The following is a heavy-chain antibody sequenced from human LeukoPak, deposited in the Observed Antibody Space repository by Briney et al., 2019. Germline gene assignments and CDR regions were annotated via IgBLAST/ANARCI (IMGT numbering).Heavy chain of an antibody. CDR3: ARDWWLAQEDYYYYMDV. Sequence: GASVKVSCKASGYTFTGYYMHWVRQAPGQGLEWMGWINPNSGGTNYAQKFQGRVTMTRDTSISTAYMELSRLRSDDTAVYYCARDWWLAQEDYYYYMDVWGKGTTVTVSS. CDR1: GYTFTGYY. CDR2: INPNSGGT. D-gene: IGHD6-19*01. V-gene: IGHV1-2*02. J-gene: IGHJ6*03.